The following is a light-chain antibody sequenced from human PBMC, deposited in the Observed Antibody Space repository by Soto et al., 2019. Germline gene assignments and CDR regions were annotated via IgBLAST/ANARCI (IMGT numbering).Light chain of an antibody. V-gene: IGLV1-44*01. J-gene: IGLJ3*02. CDR3: AAWDDSLNGYWV. CDR1: SSNIGSNT. Sequence: QSVLTQPPSASGTPGQRVTISCSGSSSNIGSNTVNWYQQLPGTAPKLLIYSNNQRPSGVPDRFSGSKSGTSASLAISGLQSEDEADYDCAAWDDSLNGYWVFGGGTKLTVL. CDR2: SNN.